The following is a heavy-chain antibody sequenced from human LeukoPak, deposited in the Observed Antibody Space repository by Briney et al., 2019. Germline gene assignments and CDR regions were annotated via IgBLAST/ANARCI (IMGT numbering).Heavy chain of an antibody. CDR3: AKQYCSNSNCYIDY. CDR1: GFSVSNNY. D-gene: IGHD2-2*02. J-gene: IGHJ4*02. CDR2: IYAGGST. Sequence: GGSLRLSCAASGFSVSNNYISWVRQPPGKGLEWISVIYAGGSTFYTDSVKGRFTISRDNSKNTLYLQMNSLRAEDTAVYYCAKQYCSNSNCYIDYWGQGTLVTVSS. V-gene: IGHV3-66*04.